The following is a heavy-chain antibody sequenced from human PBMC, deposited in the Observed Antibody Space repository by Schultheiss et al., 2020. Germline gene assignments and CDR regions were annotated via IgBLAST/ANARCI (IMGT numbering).Heavy chain of an antibody. CDR1: GFTFSSYG. CDR2: ISYDGSNK. V-gene: IGHV3-30*03. CDR3: ARGGSPGWFDP. Sequence: GGSLRLSCAASGFTFSSYGMHWVRQAPGKGLEWVAVISYDGSNKYYADSVKGRFTISRDNSKNTLYLQMNSLRAEDTAVYYCARGGSPGWFDPWGQGTLVTVSS. J-gene: IGHJ5*02.